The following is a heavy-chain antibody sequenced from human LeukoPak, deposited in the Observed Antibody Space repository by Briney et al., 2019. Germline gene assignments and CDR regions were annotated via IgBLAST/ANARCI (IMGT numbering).Heavy chain of an antibody. J-gene: IGHJ4*02. CDR2: IWYDGSNK. Sequence: GGSLRLSCAASGFTFSSYGMHWVRQAPGKGLEWVAVIWYDGSNKYYADSVKGRFTISRDNSKNTLYLQMNSLRAEDTAVYYCARGVGATIFDYRGQGTLVTVSS. CDR1: GFTFSSYG. V-gene: IGHV3-33*01. D-gene: IGHD1-26*01. CDR3: ARGVGATIFDY.